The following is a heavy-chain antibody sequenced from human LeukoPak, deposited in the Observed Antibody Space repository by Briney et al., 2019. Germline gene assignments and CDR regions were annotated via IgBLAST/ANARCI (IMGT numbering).Heavy chain of an antibody. CDR2: IYYSGST. D-gene: IGHD3-22*01. CDR1: GASISSTSYY. V-gene: IGHV4-39*07. Sequence: PSETLSLTCTVSGASISSTSYYWGWIRQPPGKGLEWIGSIYYSGSTYYNPSLKSRVTISLDTSKNQFSLKLSSVTAADTAVYYCARHSYYYDISGYTMQAFDIWGQGTMVTVSS. J-gene: IGHJ3*02. CDR3: ARHSYYYDISGYTMQAFDI.